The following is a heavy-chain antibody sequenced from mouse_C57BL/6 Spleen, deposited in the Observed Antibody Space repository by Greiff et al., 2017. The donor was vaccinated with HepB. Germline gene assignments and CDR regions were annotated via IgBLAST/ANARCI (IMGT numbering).Heavy chain of an antibody. V-gene: IGHV5-4*01. D-gene: IGHD2-5*01. CDR3: ARDENSNGGFAY. CDR2: ISDGGSYT. Sequence: EVQLQESGGGLVKPGGSLKLSCAASGFTFSSYAMSWVRQTPEKRLEWVATISDGGSYTYYPDNVKGRFTISRDNAKNNLYLQMSHLKSEDTAMYYCARDENSNGGFAYWGQGTLVTVSA. J-gene: IGHJ3*01. CDR1: GFTFSSYA.